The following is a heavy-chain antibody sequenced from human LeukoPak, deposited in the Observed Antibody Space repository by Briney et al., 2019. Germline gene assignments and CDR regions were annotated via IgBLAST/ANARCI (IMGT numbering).Heavy chain of an antibody. D-gene: IGHD2-15*01. CDR2: ISGSAGNT. V-gene: IGHV3-23*01. CDR1: AFTSTTYA. Sequence: SLRLSCAPSAFTSTTYAMSWVRHAPGEGLGWVSAISGSAGNTYYEDSVKGRFIISRDNSKNILYLQIHSMRAEDTVVYYCAKGKGSSSSSIDWWGQGTLVTVSS. J-gene: IGHJ4*02. CDR3: AKGKGSSSSSIDW.